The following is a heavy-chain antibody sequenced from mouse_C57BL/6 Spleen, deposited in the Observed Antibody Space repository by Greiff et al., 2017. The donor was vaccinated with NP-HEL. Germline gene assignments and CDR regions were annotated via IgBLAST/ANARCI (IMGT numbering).Heavy chain of an antibody. J-gene: IGHJ2*01. V-gene: IGHV5-17*01. CDR3: ARDYGSSYAPFDY. CDR2: ISSGSSTI. Sequence: EVKLQESGGGLVKPGGSLKLSCAASGFTFSDYGMHWVRQAPEKGLEWVAYISSGSSTIYYADTVKGRFTISRDNAKNTLFLQMTSLRSEDTAMYYCARDYGSSYAPFDYWGQGTTLTVSS. CDR1: GFTFSDYG. D-gene: IGHD1-1*01.